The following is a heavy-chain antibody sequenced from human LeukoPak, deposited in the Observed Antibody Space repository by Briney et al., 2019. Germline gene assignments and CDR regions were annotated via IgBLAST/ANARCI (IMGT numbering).Heavy chain of an antibody. CDR3: ARGGVGSSTSCYTCRAFDI. D-gene: IGHD2-2*02. J-gene: IGHJ3*02. Sequence: GGSLILSCAASGFTVSSNYMSWVRQAPGKGLEWVSVIYSGGSTYYADSVKGRFTISRDNSKNSLYLQMNSLRAEDTAVYYCARGGVGSSTSCYTCRAFDIWGQGPILTVSS. V-gene: IGHV3-53*01. CDR1: GFTVSSNY. CDR2: IYSGGST.